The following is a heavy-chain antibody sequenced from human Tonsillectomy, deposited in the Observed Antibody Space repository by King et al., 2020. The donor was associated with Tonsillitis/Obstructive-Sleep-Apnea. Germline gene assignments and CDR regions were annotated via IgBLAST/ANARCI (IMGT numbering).Heavy chain of an antibody. D-gene: IGHD2-2*02. Sequence: QLQESGPGLVKPAETLSLTCTVSGGSISSYYWSWIRQPPGKGLEGIGYIYYTGSTNYNPSLKSRVTISVDTSKNHFSLKLSSVTAADTAVYYCAREDCSSTSCYIDYWGQGILVTVSS. CDR1: GGSISSYY. CDR3: AREDCSSTSCYIDY. CDR2: IYYTGST. V-gene: IGHV4-59*01. J-gene: IGHJ4*02.